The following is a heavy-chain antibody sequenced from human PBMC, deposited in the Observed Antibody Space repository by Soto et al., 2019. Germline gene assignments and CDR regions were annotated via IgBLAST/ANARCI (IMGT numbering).Heavy chain of an antibody. J-gene: IGHJ4*02. CDR3: ARPLSGSRGFDY. D-gene: IGHD5-12*01. CDR1: GGTFSSYA. Sequence: QVQLVQSGAEVKKPGSSVKVSCKASGGTFSSYAISWVRQAPGQGLEWMGGFLPIFGTANYAQKFQGRVTITADESTSTAYMELSSLRSEDTAVYYCARPLSGSRGFDYWGQGTLGTVSS. CDR2: FLPIFGTA. V-gene: IGHV1-69*01.